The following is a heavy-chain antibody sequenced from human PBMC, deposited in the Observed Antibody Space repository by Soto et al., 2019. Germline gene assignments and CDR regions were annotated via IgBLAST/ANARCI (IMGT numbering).Heavy chain of an antibody. J-gene: IGHJ3*01. D-gene: IGHD2-21*02. Sequence: GESLKISCAVSGFALSSYWMHWVRQAPGQGLVWVSRIHSDGSSTTYADSVKGRFTISRDNAKNTLYLQMNSLRAEDTAVYYCARGDRGAFDLWGQGTMVTVSS. CDR1: GFALSSYW. CDR3: ARGDRGAFDL. V-gene: IGHV3-74*01. CDR2: IHSDGSST.